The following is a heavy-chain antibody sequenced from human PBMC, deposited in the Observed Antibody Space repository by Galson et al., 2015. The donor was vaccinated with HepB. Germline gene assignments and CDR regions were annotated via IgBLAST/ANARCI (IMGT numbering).Heavy chain of an antibody. CDR2: ITSSGGLS. Sequence: SLRLSCAASGFTFSNYGMHWTRQAPGKGLEWISYITSSGGLSYYADSMEGRFTISRDNAKNSVYLQINSLRAEDTAVYYCASRGFYGSLDNWGQGTLVTVSS. V-gene: IGHV3-11*01. CDR3: ASRGFYGSLDN. J-gene: IGHJ4*02. D-gene: IGHD6-25*01. CDR1: GFTFSNYG.